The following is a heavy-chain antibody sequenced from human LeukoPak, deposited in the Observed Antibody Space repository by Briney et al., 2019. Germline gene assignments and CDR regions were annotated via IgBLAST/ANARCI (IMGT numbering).Heavy chain of an antibody. D-gene: IGHD3-22*01. J-gene: IGHJ1*01. CDR3: ALVYYDSSGPYFQH. V-gene: IGHV4-30-4*08. Sequence: WVRQPPGKGLEWIGYIYYSGSTYYNPSLKSRVTISVDTSKNQFSLKLSSVTAADTAVYYCALVYYDSSGPYFQHWGQGTLVTVSS. CDR2: IYYSGST.